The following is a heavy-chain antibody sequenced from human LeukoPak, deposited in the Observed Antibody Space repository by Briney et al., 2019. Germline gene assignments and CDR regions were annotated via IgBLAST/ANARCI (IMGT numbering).Heavy chain of an antibody. CDR3: ARAPAAELRYFDWLSQSETDAFDT. CDR1: GGSISSYY. J-gene: IGHJ3*02. Sequence: SETLSLTCTVSGGSISSYYWSWIRQPPGKGLEWIGYIYYSGSTNYNPSLKSRVTISVDTSKNQFSLKLSSVTAADTAVYYCARAPAAELRYFDWLSQSETDAFDTWGQGTMVTVSS. V-gene: IGHV4-59*01. CDR2: IYYSGST. D-gene: IGHD3-9*01.